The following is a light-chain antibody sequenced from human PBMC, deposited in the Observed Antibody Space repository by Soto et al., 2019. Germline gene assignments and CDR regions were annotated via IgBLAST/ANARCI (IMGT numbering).Light chain of an antibody. CDR1: PSVSTD. V-gene: IGKV3-11*01. Sequence: EVVLTQSPATLSLSPGERATLSCRASPSVSTDLAWYQHKPGQAPRLLIYDASIRATGTPARFSGGGSGTDFTLTISSRAREDFAVYYCQHRSHWPPGATWGGGTNVDIK. CDR3: QHRSHWPPGAT. CDR2: DAS. J-gene: IGKJ4*02.